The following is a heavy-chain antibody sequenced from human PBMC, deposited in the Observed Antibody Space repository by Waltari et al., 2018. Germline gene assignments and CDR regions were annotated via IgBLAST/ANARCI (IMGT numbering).Heavy chain of an antibody. J-gene: IGHJ4*02. V-gene: IGHV4-38-2*02. CDR2: IYHSGSN. D-gene: IGHD4-17*01. CDR3: ARDSDYGDYVGFNFDY. Sequence: QVQLQESGPGLVKPSETLSLTCAVSGYSISSGYYCGWILQPPGKGLAWIGSIYHSGSNYYNPSLKSRVTISVDTSKNQCSLKLSSVTAADTAVYYCARDSDYGDYVGFNFDYWGQGTLVTVSS. CDR1: GYSISSGYY.